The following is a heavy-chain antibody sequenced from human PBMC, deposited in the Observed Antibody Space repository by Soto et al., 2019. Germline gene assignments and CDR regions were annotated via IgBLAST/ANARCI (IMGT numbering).Heavy chain of an antibody. CDR2: IVVVCGNA. V-gene: IGHV1-58*01. D-gene: IGHD3-3*01. CDR3: ARDYDFWSGYPKYGMDV. CDR1: GFSLTIAA. Sequence: SVKVSCKASGFSLTIAAVQWVRQARGKRLEWIGWIVVVCGNANYAQKFQERVTITRDMSTSTAYMELSSLRSEDTSVYYCARDYDFWSGYPKYGMDVWGQGTTVTVSS. J-gene: IGHJ6*02.